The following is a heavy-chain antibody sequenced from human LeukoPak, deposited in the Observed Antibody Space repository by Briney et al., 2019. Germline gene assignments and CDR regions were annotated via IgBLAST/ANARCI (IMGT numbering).Heavy chain of an antibody. CDR1: GFTFSSYS. CDR3: ATDFLPLKNSDS. CDR2: ISSSSSTI. D-gene: IGHD1-14*01. J-gene: IGHJ5*02. Sequence: GGSLRLSCAASGFTFSSYSMNWVRQAPGKGLEWVSYISSSSSTIYYADSVKGRFTISRDNAKNSLYLQMSSLRAEDTAVYYCATDFLPLKNSDSWGQGTLVTVSS. V-gene: IGHV3-48*04.